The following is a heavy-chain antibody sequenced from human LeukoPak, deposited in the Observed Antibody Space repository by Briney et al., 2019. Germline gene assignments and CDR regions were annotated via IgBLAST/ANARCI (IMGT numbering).Heavy chain of an antibody. Sequence: SVKVSCKASGGTFSSYAISWVRQAPGQGLEWMGGIIPIFGTANYAQKFQGRVTITTDESTSTAYMELSSLRSDDTAVYYCARGPHERSGYPDDWGQGTLVTVSS. D-gene: IGHD3-22*01. CDR3: ARGPHERSGYPDD. J-gene: IGHJ4*02. CDR1: GGTFSSYA. V-gene: IGHV1-69*05. CDR2: IIPIFGTA.